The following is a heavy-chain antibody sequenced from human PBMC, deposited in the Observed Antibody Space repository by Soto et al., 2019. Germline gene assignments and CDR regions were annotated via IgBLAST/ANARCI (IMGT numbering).Heavy chain of an antibody. J-gene: IGHJ6*02. D-gene: IGHD6-13*01. Sequence: PSETLSLTCTVSGGSISSGGYYWSWIRQHPGKGLEWIGYIYYSGSTYYNPSLKSRVTISVDTSKNQFSLKLSSVTAADTAVYYCARGEVAAAGPPGTYYYYYGMDVWGQGTTVTVSS. CDR1: GGSISSGGYY. CDR3: ARGEVAAAGPPGTYYYYYGMDV. CDR2: IYYSGST. V-gene: IGHV4-31*03.